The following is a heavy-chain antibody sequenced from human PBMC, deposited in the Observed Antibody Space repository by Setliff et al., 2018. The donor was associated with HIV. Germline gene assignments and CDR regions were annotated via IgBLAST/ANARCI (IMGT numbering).Heavy chain of an antibody. CDR2: VFYNGDT. CDR1: GGSIRSYY. J-gene: IGHJ3*02. V-gene: IGHV4-59*08. D-gene: IGHD3-22*01. Sequence: PSETLSLTCTVSGGSIRSYYWSWIRQSPGKGLEWIGYVFYNGDTAYNPSLKSRVTISVDTSKNQFSLKLSSVTAADTAVYYCARHSITLVVGVPERDDAFDIWGQGTMVTVSS. CDR3: ARHSITLVVGVPERDDAFDI.